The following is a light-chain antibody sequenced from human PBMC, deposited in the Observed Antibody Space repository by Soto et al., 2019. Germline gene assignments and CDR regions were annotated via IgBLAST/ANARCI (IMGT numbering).Light chain of an antibody. CDR1: SSDIGAYTH. J-gene: IGLJ3*02. CDR3: SSYTSSSTLA. CDR2: EVS. V-gene: IGLV2-14*01. Sequence: QSALTQPASVSGSPGQSITISCTGTSSDIGAYTHVSWYQHHPGKAPKLMIYEVSNRPSGVSNRFSGSKSGNTASLTISGLQAEDEADYYCSSYTSSSTLAFGGGTQLTVL.